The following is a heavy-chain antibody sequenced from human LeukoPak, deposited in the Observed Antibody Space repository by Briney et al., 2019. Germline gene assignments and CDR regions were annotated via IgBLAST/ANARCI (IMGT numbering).Heavy chain of an antibody. J-gene: IGHJ6*03. CDR2: IYSGGST. V-gene: IGHV3-53*05. CDR3: AKEGDDFWSGLYYYYYMDV. D-gene: IGHD3-3*01. Sequence: GGSLRLSCAASGFSVSSNYMNWVRQAPGKGLEWVSVIYSGGSTYYADSVKGRFTISRDNSENTLYLQMNSLRAEDTAVYYCAKEGDDFWSGLYYYYYMDVWGKGTTVTVSS. CDR1: GFSVSSNY.